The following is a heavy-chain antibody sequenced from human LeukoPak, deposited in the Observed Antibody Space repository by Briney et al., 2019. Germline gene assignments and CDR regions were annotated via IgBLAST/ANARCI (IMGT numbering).Heavy chain of an antibody. Sequence: SETLSLTCTVSGGSISSYYWSWIRQPPGKGLEWIGHIYYSGSTNYNPSLKSRVTISVDTSKNQLSLKLSSVTAADTAVYYCACGLGGPVVTHDAFDIWGQGTMVTVSS. CDR1: GGSISSYY. J-gene: IGHJ3*02. D-gene: IGHD4-23*01. CDR3: ACGLGGPVVTHDAFDI. CDR2: IYYSGST. V-gene: IGHV4-59*01.